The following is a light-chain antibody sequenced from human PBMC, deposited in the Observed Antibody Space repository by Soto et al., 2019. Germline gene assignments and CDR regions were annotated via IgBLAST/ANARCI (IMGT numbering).Light chain of an antibody. CDR3: QQRYNWPIT. Sequence: EIVLTQSPGTLSLSPGERATLSCRASQSVSSSYLAWYQQKPGQAPRLLIYGASSRATGIPDRFSGSGSGTDFTLTISSLQSEDFAVYYCQQRYNWPITFGQGTRLEIK. CDR1: QSVSSSY. V-gene: IGKV3D-20*02. CDR2: GAS. J-gene: IGKJ5*01.